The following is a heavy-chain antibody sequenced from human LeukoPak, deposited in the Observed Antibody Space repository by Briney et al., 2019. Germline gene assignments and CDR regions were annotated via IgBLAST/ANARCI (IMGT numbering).Heavy chain of an antibody. D-gene: IGHD6-13*01. CDR3: AKIGAARSGRDY. J-gene: IGHJ4*02. CDR2: ISGSGGST. CDR1: GFTFRDYT. Sequence: PGGSLRLSCAASGFTFRDYTMNWVRQAPGKGLEWVSAISGSGGSTYYADSVKGRFTISRDNSKNTLYLQMNSLRAEDTAVYYCAKIGAARSGRDYWGQGTLVTVSS. V-gene: IGHV3-23*01.